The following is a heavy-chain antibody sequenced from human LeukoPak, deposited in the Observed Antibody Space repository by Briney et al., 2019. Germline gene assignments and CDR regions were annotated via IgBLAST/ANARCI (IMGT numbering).Heavy chain of an antibody. V-gene: IGHV3-23*01. CDR1: GFTFSSYA. CDR2: ISGSGDST. Sequence: PGGSLRLSCAASGFTFSSYAMRWVRQAPGKGLEWVSSISGSGDSTYYADSVKGRFTISRDTSKNTLYLQMNSLRTEDTAVYYCARGGLYVNTAMIRHWYFHIWGRGTLVTVSS. CDR3: ARGGLYVNTAMIRHWYFHI. D-gene: IGHD5-18*01. J-gene: IGHJ2*01.